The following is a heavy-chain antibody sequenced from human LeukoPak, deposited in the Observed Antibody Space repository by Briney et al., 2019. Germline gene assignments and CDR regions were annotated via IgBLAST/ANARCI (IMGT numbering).Heavy chain of an antibody. CDR2: ISSSSSTI. CDR1: GFTFSSYS. D-gene: IGHD3-22*01. Sequence: GGSLRLSCAASGFTFSSYSMNWVRQAPGKGLEWVSYISSSSSTIYYADSVKGRFTISRDNAKNSLYLQMNSLRAEDTAVYYCARDGGTYYYYDSQAPYWGQGTLVTVSS. J-gene: IGHJ4*02. CDR3: ARDGGTYYYYDSQAPY. V-gene: IGHV3-48*04.